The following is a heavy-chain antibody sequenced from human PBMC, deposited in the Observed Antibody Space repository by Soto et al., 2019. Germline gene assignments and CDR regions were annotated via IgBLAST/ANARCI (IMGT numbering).Heavy chain of an antibody. CDR2: ISSSSTYI. CDR1: GFTLSAYN. J-gene: IGHJ4*02. D-gene: IGHD2-2*01. V-gene: IGHV3-21*01. CDR3: ASETHCSCPKGFAY. Sequence: GGSLRISGAVSGFTLSAYNMIWVRQAPGKGLEWVSSISSSSTYIYYADSVKGRFTISRDNAKNSLYLQMNSLRADDTAVYYCASETHCSCPKGFAYCGQGSLVIVAS.